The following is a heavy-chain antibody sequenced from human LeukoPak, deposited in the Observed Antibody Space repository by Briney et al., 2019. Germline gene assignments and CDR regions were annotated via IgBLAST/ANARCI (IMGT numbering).Heavy chain of an antibody. CDR1: GGSISSSSYC. J-gene: IGHJ3*02. Sequence: KTSETLSLTCTVSGGSISSSSYCWGWIRQPPGKGLEWIGSIYYSGSAYYNPSLKSRGTISVDTSKNQFSLKLSSVTAADTAVYYCARRLRVASVAFDIWGQGTMVTVSS. V-gene: IGHV4-39*01. CDR2: IYYSGSA. CDR3: ARRLRVASVAFDI. D-gene: IGHD3-22*01.